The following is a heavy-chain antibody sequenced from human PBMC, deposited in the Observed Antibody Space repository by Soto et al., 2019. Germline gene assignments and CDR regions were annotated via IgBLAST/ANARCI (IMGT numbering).Heavy chain of an antibody. J-gene: IGHJ4*02. CDR3: ARGGWTPSNHRGRLDC. CDR1: GESFTGYF. CDR2: INQSGIT. V-gene: IGHV4-34*01. D-gene: IGHD2-15*01. Sequence: QVQLQQWGAGLLKPSESLSLTCAVYGESFTGYFWTWIRQPPGKGLEGSGEINQSGITNYDRSLKGRVTMSVDTSRNQFSLRRSSVPAAGTAVYYCARGGWTPSNHRGRLDCWGQGTLVSVSS.